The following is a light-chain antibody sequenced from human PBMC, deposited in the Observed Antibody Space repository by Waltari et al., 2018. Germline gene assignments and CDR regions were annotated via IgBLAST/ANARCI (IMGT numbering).Light chain of an antibody. Sequence: DIQMTQSPSSLSASVGDRVTITCRASQSINSYVSWYQQKPGQAPKLLIYVASTLESGVTLRFSGSGSGTDFTLTITNLQSEDFATYYCQQGYSAPHTFGQGTTLEIK. CDR3: QQGYSAPHT. J-gene: IGKJ2*01. V-gene: IGKV1-39*01. CDR2: VAS. CDR1: QSINSY.